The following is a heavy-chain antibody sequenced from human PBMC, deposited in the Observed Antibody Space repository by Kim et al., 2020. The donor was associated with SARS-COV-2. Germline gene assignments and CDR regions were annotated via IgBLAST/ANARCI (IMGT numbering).Heavy chain of an antibody. D-gene: IGHD3-10*01. V-gene: IGHV1-3*01. Sequence: YSQNSQGRVTITRDTSATTAYMELSSLTFKDTAVYYCAREGSGSYNWLDPWGQGTLVTVSS. CDR3: AREGSGSYNWLDP. J-gene: IGHJ5*02.